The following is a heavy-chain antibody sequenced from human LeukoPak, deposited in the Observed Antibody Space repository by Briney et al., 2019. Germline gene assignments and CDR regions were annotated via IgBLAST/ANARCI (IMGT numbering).Heavy chain of an antibody. D-gene: IGHD3-10*01. J-gene: IGHJ4*02. CDR2: ITGTGGNQ. CDR1: GFTFDSYA. V-gene: IGHV3-23*01. Sequence: PGGSLRLSCEGSGFTFDSYAMRGVRQSPAKGREWVSAITGTGGNQYHANSVKDRFTISRDNSKNTVYLQMNSLRAEDTAIYYCAKVHGSGNYRFDFWGQGTLVTVSS. CDR3: AKVHGSGNYRFDF.